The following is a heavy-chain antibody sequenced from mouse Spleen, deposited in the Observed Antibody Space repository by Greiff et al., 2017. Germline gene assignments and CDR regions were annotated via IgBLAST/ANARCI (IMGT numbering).Heavy chain of an antibody. J-gene: IGHJ4*01. Sequence: EVKLVESEGGLVQPGSSMKLSCTASGFTFSDYYMAWVRQVPEKGLEWVANINYDGSSTYYLDSLKSRFIISRDNAKNILYLQMSSLKSEDTATYYCARGFRIYYGSSYEAMDYWGQGTSVTVSS. CDR1: GFTFSDYY. D-gene: IGHD1-1*01. V-gene: IGHV5-16*01. CDR3: ARGFRIYYGSSYEAMDY. CDR2: INYDGSST.